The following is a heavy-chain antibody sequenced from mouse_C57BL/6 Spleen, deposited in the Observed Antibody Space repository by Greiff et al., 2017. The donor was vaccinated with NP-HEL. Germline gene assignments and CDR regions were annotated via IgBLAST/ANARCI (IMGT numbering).Heavy chain of an antibody. V-gene: IGHV5-17*01. CDR3: ARNDGYLYYYAMDY. J-gene: IGHJ4*01. CDR1: GFTFSDYG. Sequence: EVHLVESGGGLVKPGGSLKLSCAASGFTFSDYGMHWVRQAPEKGLEWVAYISSGSSTIYYADTVKGRFTISRDNAKNTLFLQMTCLRSEDTAMYYCARNDGYLYYYAMDYWGQGASVTVAS. D-gene: IGHD2-3*01. CDR2: ISSGSSTI.